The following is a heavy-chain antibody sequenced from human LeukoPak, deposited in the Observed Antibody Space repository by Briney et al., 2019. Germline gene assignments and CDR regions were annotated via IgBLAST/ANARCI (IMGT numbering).Heavy chain of an antibody. CDR3: ARALSSTSFRGLYYYYYMDV. J-gene: IGHJ6*03. CDR2: IIPIFGTA. CDR1: GGTFSSYA. D-gene: IGHD2-2*01. V-gene: IGHV1-69*05. Sequence: SVKVSCKASGGTFSSYAISWVRQAPGQGLEWMGGIIPIFGTANYAQKFQGRVTITTDESTSTAYMGLSSLRSEDTAVYYCARALSSTSFRGLYYYYYMDVWGKGTTVTVSS.